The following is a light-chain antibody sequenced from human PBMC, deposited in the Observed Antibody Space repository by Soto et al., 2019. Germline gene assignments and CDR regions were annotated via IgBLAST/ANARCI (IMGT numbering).Light chain of an antibody. Sequence: ETVLTQSPATLSLSPGETATLSCRASESVDNYLAWYQQKPGQAPRLLIYHASNRATGIPARFSGSGSGTDFTLTISSLEPEDSAVYYCQQRRNWPPLTFGGGTRVEI. J-gene: IGKJ4*01. CDR3: QQRRNWPPLT. CDR1: ESVDNY. CDR2: HAS. V-gene: IGKV3-11*01.